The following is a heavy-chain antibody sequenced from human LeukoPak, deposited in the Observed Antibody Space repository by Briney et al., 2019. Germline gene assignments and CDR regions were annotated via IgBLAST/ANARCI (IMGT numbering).Heavy chain of an antibody. CDR1: GYTFTIHD. CDR2: MNPNSENT. Sequence: ASVKLSFTASGYTFTIHDINWVRQAPGQGLEWMGWMNPNSENTGYSQKFQGRVTITRNTPIGTAYMELRSLRSEDTAVYYCARGYSINCSSTSCNHYLNWFDPWGQGTLVTVSS. D-gene: IGHD2-2*01. CDR3: ARGYSINCSSTSCNHYLNWFDP. J-gene: IGHJ5*02. V-gene: IGHV1-8*01.